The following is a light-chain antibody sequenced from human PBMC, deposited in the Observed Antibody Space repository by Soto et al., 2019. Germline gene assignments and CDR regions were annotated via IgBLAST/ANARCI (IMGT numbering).Light chain of an antibody. CDR3: QQYGSSPQT. CDR1: QSVSSNY. V-gene: IGKV3-20*01. J-gene: IGKJ1*01. Sequence: EIVLTQSPGTLSLSPGERATLSCRASQSVSSNYLAWYQQKPGQAPRLLIYGASSRATGIPDRFSGSGSGTDFTLNISRLEPEDFAVYYCQQYGSSPQTFGQGTKVEIK. CDR2: GAS.